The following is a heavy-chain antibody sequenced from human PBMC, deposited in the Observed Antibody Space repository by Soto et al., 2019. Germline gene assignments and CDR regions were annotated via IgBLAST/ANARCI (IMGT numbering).Heavy chain of an antibody. CDR2: IWYDGSNK. V-gene: IGHV3-33*01. CDR3: ARDFQYDCSGGSCYGLDYYYYGMDV. Sequence: QVQLVESGGGVVQPGRSLRLSCAASGFTFSSYGMHWVRQAPGKGLEWVAVIWYDGSNKYYADSVKGRFTISRDNSKNTMYXXMXSXXAEDTAVYYCARDFQYDCSGGSCYGLDYYYYGMDVWGQGTTVTVSS. J-gene: IGHJ6*02. CDR1: GFTFSSYG. D-gene: IGHD2-15*01.